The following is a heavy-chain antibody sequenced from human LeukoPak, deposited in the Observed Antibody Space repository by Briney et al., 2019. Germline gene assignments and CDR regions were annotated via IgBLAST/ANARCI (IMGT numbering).Heavy chain of an antibody. J-gene: IGHJ4*02. V-gene: IGHV3-66*01. CDR2: VYSGGST. CDR1: GFIVTGKY. Sequence: GGSLRLSCAASGFIVTGKYMSWVRQAPGQGLEWVSLVYSGGSTYYADSVKGRFTISRDNAKNTLYLQMNSLRAEDTAVYYCARSDSSGWSLEYYFDYWGQGTLVTVSS. CDR3: ARSDSSGWSLEYYFDY. D-gene: IGHD6-19*01.